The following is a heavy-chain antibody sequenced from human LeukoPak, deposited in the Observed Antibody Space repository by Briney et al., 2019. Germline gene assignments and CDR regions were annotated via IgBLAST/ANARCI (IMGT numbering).Heavy chain of an antibody. Sequence: GGSLRLSCAASASTFSNYWMHWVRQDPGKGLEWVSGISGSGDRTHYADSVKGRFTISRDNSKNTLYLQMNSLGAEDTAVYYCAKDRYSSPPGYFQEWGQGTLVTVSS. CDR3: AKDRYSSPPGYFQE. D-gene: IGHD2-15*01. CDR2: ISGSGDRT. V-gene: IGHV3-23*01. CDR1: ASTFSNYW. J-gene: IGHJ1*01.